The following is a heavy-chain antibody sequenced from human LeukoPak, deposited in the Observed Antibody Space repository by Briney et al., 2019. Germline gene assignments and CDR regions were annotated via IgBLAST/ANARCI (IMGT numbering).Heavy chain of an antibody. D-gene: IGHD3-16*01. CDR1: GYTFTSHH. J-gene: IGHJ4*02. CDR3: ASWEYPFGPIGY. CDR2: INPNSGGT. V-gene: IGHV1-2*06. Sequence: ASVKVSCKASGYTFTSHHVHWVRQALRQGLEWMGRINPNSGGTNSAQIFQGRVAMTLDTSTSTAYMELSRLTSDDSAVYFCASWEYPFGPIGYWGQGTLVTVSS.